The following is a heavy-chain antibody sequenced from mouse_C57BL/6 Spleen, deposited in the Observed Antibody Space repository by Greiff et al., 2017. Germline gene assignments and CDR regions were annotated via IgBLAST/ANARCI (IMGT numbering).Heavy chain of an antibody. CDR2: IDPYSGGT. CDR3: ASPYYYGSSYWYFDV. D-gene: IGHD1-1*01. CDR1: GYTFTSYW. Sequence: QVQLQQPGAELVKPGASVKLSCKASGYTFTSYWMHWVKQRPGRGLEWIGRIDPYSGGTKYNEKFKSKATLTVDKPSSTAYMQLSSLTSEDSAVYYCASPYYYGSSYWYFDVWGTGTTVTVSS. V-gene: IGHV1-72*01. J-gene: IGHJ1*03.